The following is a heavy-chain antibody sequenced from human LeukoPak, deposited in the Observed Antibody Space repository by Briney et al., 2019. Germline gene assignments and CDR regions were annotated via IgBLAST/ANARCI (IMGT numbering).Heavy chain of an antibody. CDR2: ISSSSSYI. CDR3: ARGGYSGYDQGSEMATIDDAFDI. Sequence: SGGSLRLSCAASGFTFSDYSMSWIRQAPGKGLEWVSYISSSSSYIYYADSVKGRFTISRDNAKNSLYLQMNSLRAEDTAVYYCARGGYSGYDQGSEMATIDDAFDIWGQGTMVTVSS. V-gene: IGHV3-11*06. CDR1: GFTFSDYS. J-gene: IGHJ3*02. D-gene: IGHD5-12*01.